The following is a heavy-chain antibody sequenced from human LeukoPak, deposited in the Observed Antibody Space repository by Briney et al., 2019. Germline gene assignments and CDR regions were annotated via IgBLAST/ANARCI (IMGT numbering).Heavy chain of an antibody. CDR2: IYTSGST. V-gene: IGHV4-61*02. Sequence: PSQTLSLTCTVSGGSISSGSHYWSWIRQPAGKGLEWIGRIYTSGSTNYNPSLKSRVTISVDTSKNQFSLKLSSVTAADTAVYYCARIYGDPVYYYGMDVWGQGTTVTVSS. CDR3: ARIYGDPVYYYGMDV. J-gene: IGHJ6*02. CDR1: GGSISSGSHY. D-gene: IGHD4-17*01.